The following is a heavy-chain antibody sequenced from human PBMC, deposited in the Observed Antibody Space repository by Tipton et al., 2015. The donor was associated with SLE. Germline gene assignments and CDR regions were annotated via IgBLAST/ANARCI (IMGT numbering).Heavy chain of an antibody. V-gene: IGHV4-39*07. CDR1: GGSIRSYY. CDR2: IYYSGST. Sequence: TLSLTCTVSGGSIRSYYWGWVRQPPGKGLEWIGCIYYSGSTYYNPSLKSRVTISVDTSKNQFSLKLSSVTAADTAVYYCARLEYSSSAANYWGQGTLVTVSS. CDR3: ARLEYSSSAANY. J-gene: IGHJ4*02. D-gene: IGHD6-6*01.